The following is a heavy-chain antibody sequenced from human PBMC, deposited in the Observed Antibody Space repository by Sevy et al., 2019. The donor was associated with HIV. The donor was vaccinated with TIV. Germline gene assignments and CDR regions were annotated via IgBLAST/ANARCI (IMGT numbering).Heavy chain of an antibody. CDR3: AKDIAATAYYYYGLDV. CDR2: ISIDGSDK. CDR1: GFSFSNSP. J-gene: IGHJ6*02. V-gene: IGHV3-30-3*01. D-gene: IGHD6-13*01. Sequence: GGSLRLSCAASGFSFSNSPLHWVRQAPGKGLDWVAVISIDGSDKYYADSVKGRFTISRDNSKNTLYLQMNSLRAEDTAVYFCAKDIAATAYYYYGLDVWGQGTTVTVSS.